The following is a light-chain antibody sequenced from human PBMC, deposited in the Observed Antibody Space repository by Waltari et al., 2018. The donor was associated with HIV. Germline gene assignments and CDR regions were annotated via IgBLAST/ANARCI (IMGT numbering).Light chain of an antibody. CDR3: QSYDNTVNGWV. CDR1: SSNIGTNYD. V-gene: IGLV1-40*01. Sequence: QSVLTQPPSVSGAPGQNVTVSCTGSSSNIGTNYDVHWYQFLPGEVPKLLIYGNTIRPAGVPGRFSGSSSGTSASLAITGLQPAYEADYYCQSYDNTVNGWVFGGGTRVTV. J-gene: IGLJ3*02. CDR2: GNT.